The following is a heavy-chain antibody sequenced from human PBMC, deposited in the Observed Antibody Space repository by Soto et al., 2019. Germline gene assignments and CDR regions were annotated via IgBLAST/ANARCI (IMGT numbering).Heavy chain of an antibody. CDR3: ARDSSPYGDYVGFDY. CDR2: ISAYNGNT. V-gene: IGHV1-18*01. J-gene: IGHJ4*02. Sequence: QVQLVQSGAEVKKPGASVKVSCKASGYTFTSYGISWVRQAPGQGLEWMGWISAYNGNTNYAQKLQGRVTMTTDTSXXTAYMELRSLRSDDTAVYYCARDSSPYGDYVGFDYWGQGTLVTVSS. CDR1: GYTFTSYG. D-gene: IGHD4-17*01.